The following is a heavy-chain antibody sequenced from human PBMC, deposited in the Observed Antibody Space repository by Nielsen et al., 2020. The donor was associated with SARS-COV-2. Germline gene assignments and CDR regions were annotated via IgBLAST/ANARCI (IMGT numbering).Heavy chain of an antibody. CDR3: ARDASLGGQWLVPQPVGYFDY. Sequence: GESLKISCAASGFTFSHYAMQWVRQAPGKGLEWVAVIWYDGSNQYYGDSVKGRFTITRDDSKNTLYLQMNSLRVEDTAVYYCARDASLGGQWLVPQPVGYFDYWGQGTLVTVSS. V-gene: IGHV3-33*01. CDR1: GFTFSHYA. D-gene: IGHD6-19*01. J-gene: IGHJ4*02. CDR2: IWYDGSNQ.